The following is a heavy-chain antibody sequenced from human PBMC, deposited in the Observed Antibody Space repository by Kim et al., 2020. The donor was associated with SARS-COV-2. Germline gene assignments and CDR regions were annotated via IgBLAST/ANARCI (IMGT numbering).Heavy chain of an antibody. Sequence: GGSLRLSCAASGFTFSSYGMHWVRQAPGKGLEWVAVISYDGSNKYYADSVKGRFTISRDNSKNTLYLQMNSLRAEDTAVYYCAKDLAYWGQGILVTVSS. CDR1: GFTFSSYG. J-gene: IGHJ4*02. CDR3: AKDLAY. CDR2: ISYDGSNK. V-gene: IGHV3-30*18.